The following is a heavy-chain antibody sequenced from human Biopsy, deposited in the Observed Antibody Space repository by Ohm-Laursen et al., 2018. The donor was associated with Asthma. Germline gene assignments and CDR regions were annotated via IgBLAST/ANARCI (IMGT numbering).Heavy chain of an antibody. CDR3: ARHLSPGYHHYAMDV. CDR2: IGSTRLYT. Sequence: GSLRLSCAASGFTFSDSYMSWIRQAPGKGLEWISYIGSTRLYTNPADSVKGRFSISRDNAKNSLYLHMNSLRVEDTAVYYCARHLSPGYHHYAMDVWGQGTTVTVSS. CDR1: GFTFSDSY. D-gene: IGHD3-16*02. V-gene: IGHV3-11*06. J-gene: IGHJ6*02.